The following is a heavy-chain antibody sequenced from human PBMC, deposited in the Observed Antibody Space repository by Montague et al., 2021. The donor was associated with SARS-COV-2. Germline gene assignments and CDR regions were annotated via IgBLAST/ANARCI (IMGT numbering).Heavy chain of an antibody. CDR1: GFTFSSYS. CDR3: ARDARDDFCNGYYFDY. Sequence: SLRLSCAASGFTFSSYSMNWVRQAPGKGLEWVSSISSSSYIYYXXXSXXXLSTSTDNAKNSLYLQLNSMRTADTAVYYCARDARDDFCNGYYFDYWGQGTLVTVSS. D-gene: IGHD3-3*01. V-gene: IGHV3-21*01. CDR2: ISSSSYI. J-gene: IGHJ4*02.